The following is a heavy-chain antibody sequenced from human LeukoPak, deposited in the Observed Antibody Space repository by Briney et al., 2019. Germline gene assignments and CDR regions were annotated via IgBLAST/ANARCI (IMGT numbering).Heavy chain of an antibody. V-gene: IGHV3-23*01. D-gene: IGHD5-24*01. CDR3: AKGRRGVGYGDYFGH. CDR1: GFTFSSYA. CDR2: ISGSGGST. Sequence: SGGSLRLSCAASGFTFSSYAMSWVRQAPGKGLEWVSAISGSGGSTYYADSVKGRFTISRDNSKNTLYLQMNSLRAEDTAVYYCAKGRRGVGYGDYFGHWGQGTLVTVSS. J-gene: IGHJ4*02.